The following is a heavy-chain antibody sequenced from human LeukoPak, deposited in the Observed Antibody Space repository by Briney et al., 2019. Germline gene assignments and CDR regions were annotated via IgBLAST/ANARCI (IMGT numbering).Heavy chain of an antibody. CDR2: ISAYNGNT. D-gene: IGHD5-12*01. CDR1: GYTFTSYG. CDR3: ARDHSGYDYSDY. Sequence: GASVKVSCKASGYTFTSYGISWVRQAPGQGLEWMGWISAYNGNTNYAQKLQGRVTMTTDTSTSTAYIELRSLRSDDTAVYYCARDHSGYDYSDYWGQGTLVTVSS. J-gene: IGHJ4*02. V-gene: IGHV1-18*01.